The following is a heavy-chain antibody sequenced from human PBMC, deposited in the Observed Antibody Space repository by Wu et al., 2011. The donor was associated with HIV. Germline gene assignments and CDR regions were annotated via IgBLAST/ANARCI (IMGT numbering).Heavy chain of an antibody. CDR1: GGSISSYY. CDR3: ARGDFWSGYPYYYYMDV. J-gene: IGHJ6*03. CDR2: IYTSGST. V-gene: IGHV4-4*09. D-gene: IGHD3-3*01. Sequence: QVQLQESGPGLVKPSETLSLTCTVSGGSISSYYWSWIRQPPGKGLEWIGYIYTSGSTNYNPSLKSRVTISVDTSKNQFSLKLSSVTAADTAVYYCARGDFWSGYPYYYYMDVWGKGTTVTVSS.